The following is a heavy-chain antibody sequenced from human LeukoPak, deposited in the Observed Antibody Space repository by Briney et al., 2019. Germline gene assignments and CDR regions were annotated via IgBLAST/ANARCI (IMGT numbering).Heavy chain of an antibody. D-gene: IGHD2-8*01. CDR3: ARGRRYCINGVCSYYYYMDV. V-gene: IGHV4-39*07. CDR1: GGSISSSSYY. Sequence: SETLSLTCTVSGGSISSSSYYWGWIRQPPGKGLEWIGSIYYSGSTNYNPSLKSRVTISVDTPKNQFSLKLSSVTAADTAVYYCARGRRYCINGVCSYYYYMDVWGKGTTVTVSS. J-gene: IGHJ6*03. CDR2: IYYSGST.